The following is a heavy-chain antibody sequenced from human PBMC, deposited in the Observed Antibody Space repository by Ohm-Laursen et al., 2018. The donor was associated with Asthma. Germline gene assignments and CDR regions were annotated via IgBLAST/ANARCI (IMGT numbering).Heavy chain of an antibody. CDR2: IYYSGST. V-gene: IGHV4-31*03. CDR3: GRDGVHSSGYPYFDY. J-gene: IGHJ4*02. CDR1: GGSISSGGYY. D-gene: IGHD3-22*01. Sequence: TLSLTCTVSGGSISSGGYYWSWIRQHPGKGLEWIGYIYYSGSTYYNPSLKSRVTISVDTSKNQFSLKLSSVTAADTAVYYCGRDGVHSSGYPYFDYWGQGTLVTVSS.